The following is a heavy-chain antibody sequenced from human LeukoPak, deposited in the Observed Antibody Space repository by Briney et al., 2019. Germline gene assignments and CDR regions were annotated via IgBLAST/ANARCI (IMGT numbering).Heavy chain of an antibody. Sequence: PSETLSLTCTVSGGSISSSSYYWGWIRQPPGKGLEWIGSIYYSGSTYYNPSLKSRVTISVDTSKNQFSLKLSSVTAADTAVYYCARRYGVIAAPFDYWGQGILVTVSS. J-gene: IGHJ4*02. CDR2: IYYSGST. V-gene: IGHV4-39*01. CDR3: ARRYGVIAAPFDY. D-gene: IGHD6-13*01. CDR1: GGSISSSSYY.